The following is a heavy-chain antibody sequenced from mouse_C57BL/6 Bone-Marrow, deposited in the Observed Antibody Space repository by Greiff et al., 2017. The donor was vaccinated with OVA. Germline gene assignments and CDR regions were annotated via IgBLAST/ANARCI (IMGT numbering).Heavy chain of an antibody. Sequence: VQLQQPGAELVMPGASVKLSCKASGYTFTSYWMHWVKQRPGQGLEWIGEIDPSDSYTNYNQKFKGKSTLTVDKSSSTAYMQRSSLTSEDSAVYYCATYYYGSSYAYFDVWGTGTTVTVSS. CDR3: ATYYYGSSYAYFDV. J-gene: IGHJ1*03. V-gene: IGHV1-69*01. D-gene: IGHD1-1*01. CDR2: IDPSDSYT. CDR1: GYTFTSYW.